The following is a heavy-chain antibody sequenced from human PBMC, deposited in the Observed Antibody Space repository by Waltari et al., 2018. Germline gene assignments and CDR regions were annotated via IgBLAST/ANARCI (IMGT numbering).Heavy chain of an antibody. Sequence: QVQLVQSGAEVKKPGSSVKVSCKASGGTFSSDVISWVRQVPGQGLEWMGRINPVYGTAEYAQKFQGRVTITADKSTSTAYMELSSLRSGDTAVYYCARDHGYCSGGSCYYAFDSWGQGTMVTVSS. D-gene: IGHD2-15*01. J-gene: IGHJ3*02. CDR2: INPVYGTA. CDR3: ARDHGYCSGGSCYYAFDS. V-gene: IGHV1-69*08. CDR1: GGTFSSDV.